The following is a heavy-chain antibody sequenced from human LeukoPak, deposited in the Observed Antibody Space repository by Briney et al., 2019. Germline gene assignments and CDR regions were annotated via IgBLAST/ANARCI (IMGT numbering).Heavy chain of an antibody. CDR2: ISDSGANT. V-gene: IGHV3-23*01. Sequence: GGSLRLSCAASGFNFKTYWMSWVRQAPGKGLEWVSTISDSGANTYYADSVRGRFTISRDNSKNTLYLQKNSLRADDTAIYYCAKSMTLQWRGFFDLWGRGTHVTVSS. J-gene: IGHJ2*01. CDR1: GFNFKTYW. CDR3: AKSMTLQWRGFFDL. D-gene: IGHD6-19*01.